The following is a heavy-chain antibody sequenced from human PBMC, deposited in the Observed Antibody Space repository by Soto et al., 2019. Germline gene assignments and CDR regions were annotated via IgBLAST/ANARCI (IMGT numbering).Heavy chain of an antibody. V-gene: IGHV1-18*01. J-gene: IGHJ5*02. D-gene: IGHD3-10*01. Sequence: ASVKVSCKASGYNFLTYGISWLRQAPGRGLEWMGWISTDNTHRNYAQNFQERVTMTTDTSTNTAYMELRSLRSDDTAIYYCARDRPGISVIRAVKAYNYFDPWGQGTLVTVSS. CDR3: ARDRPGISVIRAVKAYNYFDP. CDR2: ISTDNTHR. CDR1: GYNFLTYG.